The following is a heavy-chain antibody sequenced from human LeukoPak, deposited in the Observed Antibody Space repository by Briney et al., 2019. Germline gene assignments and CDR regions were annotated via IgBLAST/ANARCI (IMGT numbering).Heavy chain of an antibody. CDR3: ARDLGDYVGYDAFDI. V-gene: IGHV3-48*03. Sequence: GGSLILSCAASGFTFSSYAMSWVRQAPGRGLEWLSYITGSGGKTYYADSVKGRFTISRDNANKLLFLHMNSLRAEDTAVYYCARDLGDYVGYDAFDIWGQGTMVTVSS. CDR2: ITGSGGKT. D-gene: IGHD4-17*01. CDR1: GFTFSSYA. J-gene: IGHJ3*02.